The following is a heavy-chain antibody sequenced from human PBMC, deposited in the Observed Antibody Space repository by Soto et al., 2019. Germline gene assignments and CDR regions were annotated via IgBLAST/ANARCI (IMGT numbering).Heavy chain of an antibody. V-gene: IGHV4-34*01. Sequence: KTSETLSLTCAVYGGSFSGYDWSWIRQPPGKGLEWIGEINHSGSTNYNPSLKSRVTISVDTSKNQFSLKLSSVTAADTAVYYCATFGSTYYYGSGSYKRLDPWGQGTLVTVPS. CDR3: ATFGSTYYYGSGSYKRLDP. CDR2: INHSGST. CDR1: GGSFSGYD. J-gene: IGHJ5*02. D-gene: IGHD3-10*01.